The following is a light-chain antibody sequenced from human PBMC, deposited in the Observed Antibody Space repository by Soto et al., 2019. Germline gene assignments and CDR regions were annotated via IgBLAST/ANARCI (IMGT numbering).Light chain of an antibody. CDR3: SSYTSSSTLYVI. J-gene: IGLJ2*01. Sequence: QSALTQPASVSGSPGQSITISCTGTSSDVGSYNYVSLYQQHPGKAPKLMTYEVSNRPSGVSNRFSGSKSGNTASLTISGLQAEDEADYYCSSYTSSSTLYVIFGGGTKLTVL. CDR1: SSDVGSYNY. V-gene: IGLV2-14*01. CDR2: EVS.